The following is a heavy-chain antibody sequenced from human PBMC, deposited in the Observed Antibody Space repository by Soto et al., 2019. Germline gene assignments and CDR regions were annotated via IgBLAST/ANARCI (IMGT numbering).Heavy chain of an antibody. CDR2: IIPIFGTA. Sequence: EASVKVSCKASGGTFSSYAISWVRQAPGQGLEWMGGIIPIFGTANYAQKFQGRVTITADESTSTAYMELSSLRSEDTAVYYCARDLWAVTKDRAGFYYYYGMDVWGQGTTVTVSS. CDR3: ARDLWAVTKDRAGFYYYYGMDV. J-gene: IGHJ6*02. CDR1: GGTFSSYA. D-gene: IGHD4-17*01. V-gene: IGHV1-69*13.